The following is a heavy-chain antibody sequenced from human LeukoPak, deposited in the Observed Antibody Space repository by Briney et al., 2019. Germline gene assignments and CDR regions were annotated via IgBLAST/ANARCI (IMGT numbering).Heavy chain of an antibody. D-gene: IGHD2-2*01. CDR1: GGTFSSFA. CDR2: IIPIFGTA. CDR3: ARLDAVRAFDI. Sequence: ASVKVSCKASGGTFSSFALSWVRQAPGQGLEWMGGIIPIFGTANYAQKFQGRVTIYSDASTSTAYMELSSLRSEDTAVYYCARLDAVRAFDIWGQGTMVTVSS. J-gene: IGHJ3*02. V-gene: IGHV1-69*01.